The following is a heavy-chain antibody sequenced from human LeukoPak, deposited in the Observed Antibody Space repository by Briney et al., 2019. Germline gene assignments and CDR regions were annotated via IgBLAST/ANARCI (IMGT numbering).Heavy chain of an antibody. CDR2: IGSSSLII. V-gene: IGHV3-48*04. J-gene: IGHJ4*02. CDR1: GFTFNNYS. Sequence: TGGSLRLSYAASGFTFNNYSVNWVREAPGKGREWVSYIGSSSLIIYYADSVKGRFTISRENAKNTLYLQLNSLRADDTAVYFCAKGYDDGGNSGGFDYWGQGVLVTVSS. CDR3: AKGYDDGGNSGGFDY. D-gene: IGHD4-23*01.